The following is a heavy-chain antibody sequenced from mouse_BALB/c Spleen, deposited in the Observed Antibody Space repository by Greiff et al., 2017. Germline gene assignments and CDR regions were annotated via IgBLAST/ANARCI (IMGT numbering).Heavy chain of an antibody. Sequence: VQLQESGPGLVAPSQSLSITCTVSGFSLTSYGVHWVRQPPGKGLEWLGVIWAGGSTNYNSALMSRLSISKDNSKSQVFLKMNSLQTDDTAMYYCASYGYDERTWFAYWGQGTLVTVSA. D-gene: IGHD2-2*01. CDR3: ASYGYDERTWFAY. CDR1: GFSLTSYG. CDR2: IWAGGST. V-gene: IGHV2-9*02. J-gene: IGHJ3*01.